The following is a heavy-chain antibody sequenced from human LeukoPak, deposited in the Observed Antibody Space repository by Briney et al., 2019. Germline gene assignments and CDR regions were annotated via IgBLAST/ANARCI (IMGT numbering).Heavy chain of an antibody. V-gene: IGHV3-48*01. CDR1: GFTFSSYS. CDR2: ISSSSSTI. Sequence: GGSLRLSCAASGFTFSSYSMNWVRQAPGKGLEWVSYISSSSSTIYYADSVKGRFTISRDNAKNSLYLQMNSLRAEDTAVHYCARDSPYYDFWSGYFNPFDYWGQGTLVTVSS. J-gene: IGHJ4*02. D-gene: IGHD3-3*01. CDR3: ARDSPYYDFWSGYFNPFDY.